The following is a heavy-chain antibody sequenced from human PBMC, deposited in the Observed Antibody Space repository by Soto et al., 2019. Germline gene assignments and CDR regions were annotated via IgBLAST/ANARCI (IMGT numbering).Heavy chain of an antibody. D-gene: IGHD3-3*01. V-gene: IGHV3-23*01. Sequence: EVQLLESGGGLVQPGGSLRLSCAASGFTFGAYGMSCFRQAPGKGLEWVSAVSARAMTTYYTDSVKGRFTISRDDSKDNLYLQVNRLRTEDTAVYFCVRDFPYFSYDIWNGHDQWGPGILVTVSS. CDR1: GFTFGAYG. CDR3: VRDFPYFSYDIWNGHDQ. CDR2: VSARAMTT. J-gene: IGHJ4*02.